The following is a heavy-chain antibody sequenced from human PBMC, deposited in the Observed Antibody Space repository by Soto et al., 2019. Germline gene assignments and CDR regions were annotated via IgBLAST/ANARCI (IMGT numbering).Heavy chain of an antibody. Sequence: GESLKISCTGVGYSFTSYWIGWVRQMPGKGLEWMGIIYPGDSDTRYSPSFQGQVTISADKSITTAYLQWSSLKASDTAMYYCARGYCTPTHCNPWFDPWAQETLLTVSS. J-gene: IGHJ5*01. CDR2: IYPGDSDT. V-gene: IGHV5-51*01. D-gene: IGHD2-8*01. CDR1: GYSFTSYW. CDR3: ARGYCTPTHCNPWFDP.